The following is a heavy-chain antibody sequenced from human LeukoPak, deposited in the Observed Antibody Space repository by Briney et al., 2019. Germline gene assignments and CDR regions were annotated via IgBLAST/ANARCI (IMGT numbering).Heavy chain of an antibody. V-gene: IGHV1-69*04. CDR3: ARETYGDYVHYPDY. J-gene: IGHJ4*02. CDR2: IIPIFGIA. CDR1: GGTFSSYA. Sequence: GSSVKVSCKASGGTFSSYAISWVRQAPGQGLEWMGRIIPIFGIANYAQKFQGRVTITADKSTSTAYMELSSLRSEDTAVYYCARETYGDYVHYPDYWGQGTLVTVSS. D-gene: IGHD4-17*01.